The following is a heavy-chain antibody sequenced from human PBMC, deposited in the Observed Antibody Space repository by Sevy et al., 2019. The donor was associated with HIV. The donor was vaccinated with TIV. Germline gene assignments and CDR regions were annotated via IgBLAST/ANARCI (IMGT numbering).Heavy chain of an antibody. CDR1: GGSFSGYY. CDR3: ARWGYDYVWGSYRPGRNWFDP. Sequence: SETLSLTFAVYGGSFSGYYWNWIRQPPGKGLEWIGEINHSGSTNYNPSLKSRVTISVDTSKNQFSLKLSSVTAADTAVYYCARWGYDYVWGSYRPGRNWFDPWGQGTLVTVSS. D-gene: IGHD3-16*02. CDR2: INHSGST. J-gene: IGHJ5*02. V-gene: IGHV4-34*01.